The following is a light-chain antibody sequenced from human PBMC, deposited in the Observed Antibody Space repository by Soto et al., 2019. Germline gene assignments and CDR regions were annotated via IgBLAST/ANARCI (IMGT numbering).Light chain of an antibody. CDR3: NSYTNSGTYV. J-gene: IGLJ1*01. Sequence: SVLTQPASVSGSPGQSITISCPGSSSDVGGYKYVSWYQHLPGKAPELMIYDVSNRPSGVSDRFSGSKSGNTASLTISGLQAEDEADYYCNSYTNSGTYVFGTGTKVTVL. CDR2: DVS. V-gene: IGLV2-14*03. CDR1: SSDVGGYKY.